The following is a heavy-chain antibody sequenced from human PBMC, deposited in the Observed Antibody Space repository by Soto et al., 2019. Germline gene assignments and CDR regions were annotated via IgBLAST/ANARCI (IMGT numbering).Heavy chain of an antibody. CDR3: ASWGTSSSNWFDP. Sequence: QVQLQESGPGLVKPSGTLSLTCVVSGGSISSPNWWNWVRQPPGKGLEWIGEIDHSGRTKYNPSLKSRVTISVDKSKNQFSLNLISVTAADTAVYYCASWGTSSSNWFDPWGQGTLVTVSS. D-gene: IGHD2-2*01. CDR1: GGSISSPNW. CDR2: IDHSGRT. V-gene: IGHV4-4*02. J-gene: IGHJ5*02.